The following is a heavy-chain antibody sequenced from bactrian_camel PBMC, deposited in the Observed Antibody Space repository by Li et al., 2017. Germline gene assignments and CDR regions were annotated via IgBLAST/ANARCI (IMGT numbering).Heavy chain of an antibody. Sequence: VQLVESGGGSVQAGGSLRLSCKASGGIFSDHMGWFRQAPGKGLEWVAQIAYDGWVSRYHDSAKGRFTISKDNAKKTLNLQMNDLKPEDTAMYYCAAEVACAEMPVFKRLDTVRYNYWGQGTQVTVSS. V-gene: IGHV3S42*01. CDR2: IAYDGWVS. CDR3: AAEVACAEMPVFKRLDTVRYNY. D-gene: IGHD4*01. CDR1: GGIFSDH. J-gene: IGHJ4*01.